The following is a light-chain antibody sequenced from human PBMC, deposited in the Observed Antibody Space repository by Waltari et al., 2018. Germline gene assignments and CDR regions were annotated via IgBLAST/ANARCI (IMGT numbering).Light chain of an antibody. CDR2: AAS. CDR3: QQSYSLVT. CDR1: QSIGKY. J-gene: IGKJ4*01. Sequence: DIQMTQSPSSLSTSVGDRVTITCRASQSIGKYLSWYQQKPGKAPKLLIYAASPLQSGVPSRFSGSGSGTDFTLTISSLQPEDFATYYCQQSYSLVTFGGGTKVESK. V-gene: IGKV1-39*01.